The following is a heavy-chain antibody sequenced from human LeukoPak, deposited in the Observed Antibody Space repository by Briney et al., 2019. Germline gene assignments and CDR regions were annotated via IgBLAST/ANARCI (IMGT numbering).Heavy chain of an antibody. D-gene: IGHD1-7*01. J-gene: IGHJ4*02. V-gene: IGHV1-46*01. CDR2: INPSGGST. CDR3: ARDHSNWNYAPDF. CDR1: GYTFTSYY. Sequence: ASVKVSCKASGYTFTSYYMHWVRQAPGQGLEWMGIINPSGGSTSYAQKFQGRVTITADKSTSTAYMELSSLRSEDTAVYYCARDHSNWNYAPDFWGQGTLVIVSS.